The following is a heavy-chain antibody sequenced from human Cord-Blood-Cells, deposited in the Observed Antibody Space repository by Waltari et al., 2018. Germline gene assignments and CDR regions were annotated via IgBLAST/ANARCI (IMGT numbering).Heavy chain of an antibody. CDR1: GFTFSSYG. CDR3: AKDPWGAHDAFDI. Sequence: QVQLVESGGGVVQPGGSLRLSCAASGFTFSSYGMHWVRQAPGKGLEWVAVISYDGSNKYYADSVKGRFTISRDNSKNTLYLQMNSLRAEDTAVYYCAKDPWGAHDAFDIWGQGTMVTVSS. CDR2: ISYDGSNK. D-gene: IGHD7-27*01. V-gene: IGHV3-30*18. J-gene: IGHJ3*02.